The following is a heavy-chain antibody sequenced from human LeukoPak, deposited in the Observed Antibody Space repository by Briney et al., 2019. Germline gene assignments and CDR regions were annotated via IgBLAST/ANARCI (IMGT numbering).Heavy chain of an antibody. CDR2: TSAYNGNT. Sequence: GASVKVSCKASGYTFTSYGISWVRQAPGQGLEWMGWTSAYNGNTNYAQKLQGRVTMTTDTSTSTAYMELRSLRSDDTAVYYCARATLRYSYRAAFDIWGQGTMVTVSS. V-gene: IGHV1-18*01. D-gene: IGHD3-16*02. J-gene: IGHJ3*02. CDR3: ARATLRYSYRAAFDI. CDR1: GYTFTSYG.